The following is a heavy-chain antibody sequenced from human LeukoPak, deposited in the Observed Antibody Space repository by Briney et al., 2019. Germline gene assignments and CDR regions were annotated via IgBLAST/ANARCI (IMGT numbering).Heavy chain of an antibody. CDR3: ARRGYSYGGRDY. D-gene: IGHD5-18*01. V-gene: IGHV4-39*07. CDR1: GGSISSSSYY. Sequence: PSETLSLTCTVSGGSISSSSYYWGWIRQPPGKGLEWIGSIYYSGSTYYNPSLKSRVTISVDTSKNQFSLKLSSVTAADTAVYYCARRGYSYGGRDYWGQGTLVTVSS. J-gene: IGHJ4*02. CDR2: IYYSGST.